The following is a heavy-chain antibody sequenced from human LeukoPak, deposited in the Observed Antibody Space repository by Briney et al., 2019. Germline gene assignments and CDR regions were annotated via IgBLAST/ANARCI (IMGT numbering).Heavy chain of an antibody. V-gene: IGHV3-53*01. CDR3: AKVSGGGLYYDGMDV. Sequence: GSLRLSCAASGFTFNNAWMNWVRQAPGKGLEWVSVIYSGGSTYYADSVKGRFTISRDSSKNTLYLQMNSLRAEDTAVYYCAKVSGGGLYYDGMDVWGQGTTVTVSS. CDR2: IYSGGST. CDR1: GFTFNNAW. J-gene: IGHJ6*02. D-gene: IGHD1-14*01.